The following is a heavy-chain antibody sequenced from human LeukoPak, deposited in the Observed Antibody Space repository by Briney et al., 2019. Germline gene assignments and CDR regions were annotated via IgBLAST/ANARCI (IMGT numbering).Heavy chain of an antibody. CDR3: VRDRWNSSGYFGEADY. J-gene: IGHJ4*02. CDR2: IIPIFGTA. Sequence: SVKVSCKASGYTFTSYGISWVRQAPGQGLEWMGWIIPIFGTANYALKFQGRVTITADKSTSTAYMELSSLRSEDTAVYYCVRDRWNSSGYFGEADYWGQGTLVTVSS. D-gene: IGHD3-22*01. CDR1: GYTFTSYG. V-gene: IGHV1-69*06.